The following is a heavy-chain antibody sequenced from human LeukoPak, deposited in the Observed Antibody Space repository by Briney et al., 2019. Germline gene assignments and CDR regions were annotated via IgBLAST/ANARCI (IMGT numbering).Heavy chain of an antibody. CDR2: ISGSGGST. CDR3: AKRIDSSSWDPGRFDP. J-gene: IGHJ5*02. D-gene: IGHD6-13*01. CDR1: GFTFSSYA. Sequence: GGSLRLSCAASGFTFSSYAMSWVRQAPGKGLEWVSAISGSGGSTYYADSVKGRFTISRDNSKNTLYLQMNSLRAEDTAVYYCAKRIDSSSWDPGRFDPWGQGTLVTVSS. V-gene: IGHV3-23*01.